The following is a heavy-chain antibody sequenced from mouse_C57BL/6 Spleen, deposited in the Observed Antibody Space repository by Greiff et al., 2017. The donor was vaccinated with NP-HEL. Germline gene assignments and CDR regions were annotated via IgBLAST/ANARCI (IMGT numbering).Heavy chain of an antibody. D-gene: IGHD2-1*01. CDR3: ARGGYGNGLWFDY. CDR2: IDPSDSYT. CDR1: GYTFTSYW. J-gene: IGHJ2*01. V-gene: IGHV1-69*01. Sequence: QVQLQQPGAELVMPGASVKLSCKASGYTFTSYWMHWVKQRPGQGLEWIGEIDPSDSYTNYNQKFKGKSTLTVDKSSSTAYMQLSSLTSEDSAVYDCARGGYGNGLWFDYWGQGTTLTVSS.